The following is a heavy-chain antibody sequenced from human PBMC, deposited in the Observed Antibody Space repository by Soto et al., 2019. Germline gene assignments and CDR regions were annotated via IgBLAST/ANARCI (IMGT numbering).Heavy chain of an antibody. D-gene: IGHD3-16*01. J-gene: IGHJ4*02. V-gene: IGHV4-39*01. Sequence: SETLSLTCTVSGGSISSSSYYWGWIRQPPGKGLEWIGSIYYSGSTYYNPSLKSRVTISVDTSKNQFSLKLSSVTAADTAVYYCAMLSPRDYWGQGTLVTVFS. CDR3: AMLSPRDY. CDR1: GGSISSSSYY. CDR2: IYYSGST.